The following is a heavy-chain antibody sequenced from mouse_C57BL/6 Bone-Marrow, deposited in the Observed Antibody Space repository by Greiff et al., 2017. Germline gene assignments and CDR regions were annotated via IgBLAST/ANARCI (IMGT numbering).Heavy chain of an antibody. CDR2: ISDGGSYT. V-gene: IGHV5-4*03. J-gene: IGHJ3*01. Sequence: EVKLVESGGGLVKPGGSLKLSCAASGFTFSSYAMSWVRQTPEKRLEWVATISDGGSYTYYPDNVKGRFTISRDNATNNLYLQMSHLKSEDTAMYYCASNAWFAYWGQGTLVTVSA. CDR1: GFTFSSYA. CDR3: ASNAWFAY.